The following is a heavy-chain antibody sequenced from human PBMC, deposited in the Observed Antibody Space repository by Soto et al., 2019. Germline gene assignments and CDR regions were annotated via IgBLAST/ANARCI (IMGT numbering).Heavy chain of an antibody. CDR2: IITIFGTA. D-gene: IGHD2-15*01. J-gene: IGHJ6*02. CDR3: ARHPGGRGYYYGMDV. CDR1: GGTFSSYA. V-gene: IGHV1-69*12. Sequence: QVQLVQSGAEVKKPGSSVKVSCKASGGTFSSYAISWVRQAPGQGLAWMGGIITIFGTADYAQKFQGRVTMTADESTSTADMELSSLRSEDTAVYYCARHPGGRGYYYGMDVWGQGTTVTVSS.